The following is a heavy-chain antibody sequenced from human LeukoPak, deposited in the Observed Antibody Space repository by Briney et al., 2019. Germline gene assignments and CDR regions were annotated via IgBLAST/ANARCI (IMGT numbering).Heavy chain of an antibody. CDR2: IKQDGSEK. CDR3: ARISIAVAGGDY. J-gene: IGHJ4*02. D-gene: IGHD6-13*01. CDR1: GFTFSSYG. V-gene: IGHV3-7*01. Sequence: GGSLRLSCAASGFTFSSYGMHWVRQAPGKGLEWVANIKQDGSEKYYVDSVKGRFTISRDNAKNSLSLQMNSLSAEDTAVYYCARISIAVAGGDYWGQGTLVTVSS.